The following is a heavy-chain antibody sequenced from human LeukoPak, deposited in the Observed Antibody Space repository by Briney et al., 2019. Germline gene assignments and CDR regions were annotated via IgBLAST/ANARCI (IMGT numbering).Heavy chain of an antibody. V-gene: IGHV4-4*07. D-gene: IGHD5-18*01. J-gene: IGHJ4*02. Sequence: SETLSLTCTVSGGSVRSYTWSWVRQPAGKGLEWIGRFYTSESPDYNPSLRSRVTMSVDTSKNQFSLTLASVTAADTALYYCARHLRGFTYGPFDFWGLGTLLTVSS. CDR2: FYTSESP. CDR3: ARHLRGFTYGPFDF. CDR1: GGSVRSYT.